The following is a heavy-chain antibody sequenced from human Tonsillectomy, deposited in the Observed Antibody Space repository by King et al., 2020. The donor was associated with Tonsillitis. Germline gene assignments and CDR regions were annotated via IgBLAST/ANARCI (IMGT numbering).Heavy chain of an antibody. D-gene: IGHD4-17*01. CDR1: GFTFSSYG. J-gene: IGHJ4*02. CDR3: AKDLKFGDPYYFDY. Sequence: VQLVESGGGVVQPGGSLRLSCPASGFTFSSYGMHWVRQAPGKGLEWVAFIRYDGSNKYYADSVKGRFTISRDNSKNTLYLQMNSLRAEDTAVYYCAKDLKFGDPYYFDYWGQGTLVTVSS. V-gene: IGHV3-30*02. CDR2: IRYDGSNK.